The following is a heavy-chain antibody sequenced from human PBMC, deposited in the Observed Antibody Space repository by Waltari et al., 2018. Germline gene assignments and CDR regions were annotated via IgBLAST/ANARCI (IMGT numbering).Heavy chain of an antibody. CDR3: ARSYTVTTSPIAGY. V-gene: IGHV4-59*01. J-gene: IGHJ4*02. CDR2: SGN. D-gene: IGHD4-17*01. Sequence: IRQPPGKGLEWIGYSGNKYNPSLKSRVTISLDTSKNQFSLKLSSVTAADTAVYYCARSYTVTTSPIAGYWGQGTLVTVSS.